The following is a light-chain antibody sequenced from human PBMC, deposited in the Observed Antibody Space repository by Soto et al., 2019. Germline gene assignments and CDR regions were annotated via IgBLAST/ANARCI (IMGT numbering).Light chain of an antibody. CDR3: SSYTSGSSPYV. Sequence: QSVLTQPASVSGSPGQSITISCTGTSSDVGGYNYVSWYQHHPGKAPKLMIYEVSNRPSGVSNRFSGSKSGNTASLTISGLQAEDEADYYCSSYTSGSSPYVFGNGTKVTVL. CDR2: EVS. V-gene: IGLV2-14*01. CDR1: SSDVGGYNY. J-gene: IGLJ1*01.